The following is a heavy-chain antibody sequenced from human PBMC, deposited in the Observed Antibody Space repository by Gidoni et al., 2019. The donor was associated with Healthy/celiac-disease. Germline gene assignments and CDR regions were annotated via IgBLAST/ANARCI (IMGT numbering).Heavy chain of an antibody. CDR3: ARDGRPLAAAGPGYWYFDL. CDR2: ISSSSSNT. J-gene: IGHJ2*01. D-gene: IGHD6-13*01. V-gene: IGHV3-11*06. Sequence: QVQLVESGGGLVKPGGSLRLSCAASGFTFSAYYMSWIRQGPGKGMEWVSYISSSSSNTNYADSVKGRFTISRDNAKNSLYLQMNSLRAEDTALYYCARDGRPLAAAGPGYWYFDLWGRGTLVTVSS. CDR1: GFTFSAYY.